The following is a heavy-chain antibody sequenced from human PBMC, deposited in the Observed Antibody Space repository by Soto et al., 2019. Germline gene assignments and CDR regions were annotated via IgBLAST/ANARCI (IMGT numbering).Heavy chain of an antibody. J-gene: IGHJ4*02. CDR2: ISESGGST. D-gene: IGHD6-13*01. CDR3: AKRSPYSSGWYSPIFDY. Sequence: GGSLRLSCAASGFSFSDYAMSWVRQAPGKGLEWVSVISESGGSTHYADSVRGRFTVSRDNSKNSLSLRMNGLRDEDTAVYFCAKRSPYSSGWYSPIFDYWGQGALVTVSS. V-gene: IGHV3-23*01. CDR1: GFSFSDYA.